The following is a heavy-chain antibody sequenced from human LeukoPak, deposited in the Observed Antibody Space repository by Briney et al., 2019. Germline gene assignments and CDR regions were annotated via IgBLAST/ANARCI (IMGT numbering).Heavy chain of an antibody. J-gene: IGHJ4*02. D-gene: IGHD3-3*01. CDR3: ARAELRFLEWLLHFDY. CDR1: GYTFTGYY. CDR2: INPNSGVT. Sequence: ASVKVSCKASGYTFTGYYMHWVRQAPGQGLEWMGRINPNSGVTHYAQKFQGRVTMTRDTSISTAYMELSRLRSDDTAVYYCARAELRFLEWLLHFDYWGQGTLVTVSS. V-gene: IGHV1-2*06.